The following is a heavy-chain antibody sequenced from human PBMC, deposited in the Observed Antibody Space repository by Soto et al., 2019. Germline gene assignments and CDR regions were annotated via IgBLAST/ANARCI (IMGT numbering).Heavy chain of an antibody. CDR3: ANGGDILTGYYPPFDY. J-gene: IGHJ4*02. Sequence: QVQLVESGGGVVQPGRSLRLSCAASGFTFSSYGMHWVRQAPGKGLEWVAVISYDGSNKYYADSVKGRFTISRDNSKNXLYLQMNSLRAEDTAVYYCANGGDILTGYYPPFDYWGQGTLVIVSS. CDR2: ISYDGSNK. V-gene: IGHV3-30*18. CDR1: GFTFSSYG. D-gene: IGHD3-9*01.